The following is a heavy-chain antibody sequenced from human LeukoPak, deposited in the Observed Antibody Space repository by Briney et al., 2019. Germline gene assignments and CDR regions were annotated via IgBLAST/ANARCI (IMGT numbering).Heavy chain of an antibody. CDR2: ISGSGGST. V-gene: IGHV3-23*01. CDR3: ARDRGSGEAAAGVFDY. CDR1: GFTFSSYA. Sequence: PGGSLRLSCAASGFTFSSYAMSWVRQAPGKGLEWVSAISGSGGSTYYADSVKGRFTISRDNAKNSLYLQMNSLRAEDTAVYYCARDRGSGEAAAGVFDYWGQGTLVTVSS. D-gene: IGHD6-13*01. J-gene: IGHJ4*02.